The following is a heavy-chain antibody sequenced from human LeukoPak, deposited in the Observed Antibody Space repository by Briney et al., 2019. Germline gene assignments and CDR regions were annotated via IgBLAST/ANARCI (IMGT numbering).Heavy chain of an antibody. V-gene: IGHV3-23*01. J-gene: IGHJ4*02. CDR1: GFTFSSYA. Sequence: GGSLRLSCAASGFTFSSYAMSWVRQAPGKGLEWVSAISGSGGSTYYADPVKGRFTISRDNSKNTLYLQMNSLRAEDTAVYYCAKYSGSYSNFDYWGQGTLVTVSS. D-gene: IGHD1-26*01. CDR3: AKYSGSYSNFDY. CDR2: ISGSGGST.